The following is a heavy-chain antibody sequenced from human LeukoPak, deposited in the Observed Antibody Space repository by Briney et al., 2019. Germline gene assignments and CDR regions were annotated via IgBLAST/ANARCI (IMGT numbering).Heavy chain of an antibody. CDR1: GYTFTSYG. Sequence: GASVKVSCKASGYTFTSYGISWVRQAPGQGLEWMGWISAYSGNTNYAQKLQGRVTMTTDTSTSTAYMELRSLRSDDTAVYYCARVDLMVYAIWSTRFGMDVWGQGTTVTVSS. D-gene: IGHD2-8*01. CDR2: ISAYSGNT. V-gene: IGHV1-18*01. CDR3: ARVDLMVYAIWSTRFGMDV. J-gene: IGHJ6*02.